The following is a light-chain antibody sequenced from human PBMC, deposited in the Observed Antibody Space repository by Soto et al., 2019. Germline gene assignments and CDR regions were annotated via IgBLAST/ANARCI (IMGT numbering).Light chain of an antibody. V-gene: IGKV1-33*01. CDR1: QSISSY. CDR2: DSS. J-gene: IGKJ5*01. CDR3: QHYDNLPSIT. Sequence: DIHMTQSPSSLSVSVGDSLTIACRASQSISSYLNWYQQKPGKAPQLLIYDSSNLQTGVPSRFRGSGSGTYFTFTISSLQPEDIATYYCQHYDNLPSITFGQGTRLEI.